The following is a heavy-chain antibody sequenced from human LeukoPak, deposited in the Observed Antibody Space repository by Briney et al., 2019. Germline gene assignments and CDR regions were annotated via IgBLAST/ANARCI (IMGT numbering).Heavy chain of an antibody. CDR2: INPIGGTT. D-gene: IGHD4-11*01. J-gene: IGHJ4*02. CDR3: ARQQGLQNLNFDY. CDR1: GYTFTSYD. V-gene: IGHV1-46*01. Sequence: ASVKVSCKASGYTFTSYDINWVRQAPGQGLEWMGIINPIGGTTDYPQKFQGRVTMTRDTSTSTVYMELSSLSPEDTAVYYCARQQGLQNLNFDYWGQGALVTVSS.